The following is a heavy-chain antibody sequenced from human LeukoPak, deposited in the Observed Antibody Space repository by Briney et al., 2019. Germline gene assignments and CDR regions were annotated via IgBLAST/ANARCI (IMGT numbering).Heavy chain of an antibody. V-gene: IGHV4-59*01. CDR1: RGSINNYY. CDR2: ISYSGST. D-gene: IGHD5-18*01. Sequence: SETLSLTCTVSRGSINNYYWTWIRQPPGKGLEWIGYISYSGSTNYNPSLKSRVTISVDTSKNQFSLKLSSVTAADTAVYYCARDSYNYGSGSFDYWGQGTLVTVSS. J-gene: IGHJ4*02. CDR3: ARDSYNYGSGSFDY.